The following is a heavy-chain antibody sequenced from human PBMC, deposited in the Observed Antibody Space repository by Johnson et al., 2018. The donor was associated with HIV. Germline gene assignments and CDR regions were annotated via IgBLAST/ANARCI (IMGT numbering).Heavy chain of an antibody. CDR2: IYSGDTT. D-gene: IGHD1-1*01. V-gene: IGHV3-66*01. Sequence: VQLVESGGGLAQPGGSLRLSCAASGFTVSSNYMSWVRQAPGKGLAWVSVIYSGDTTYYEDSVNGRFTLSRDNTKNSVYLQMNSPTAEDTAVYYCARESLTTSDAFDMWGQGTMVTVSS. J-gene: IGHJ3*02. CDR1: GFTVSSNY. CDR3: ARESLTTSDAFDM.